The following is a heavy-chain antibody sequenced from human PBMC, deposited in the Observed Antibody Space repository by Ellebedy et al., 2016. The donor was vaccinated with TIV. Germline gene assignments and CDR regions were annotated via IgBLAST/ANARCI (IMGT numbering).Heavy chain of an antibody. Sequence: MPSETLSLTCNVSGGPIRGYYWSWIRQSPGKGLEWIGYIYPTGSTTYSPSLKSRVAISVDTSKNQISLRLTSVTAADTAVYYCARGGDSFGYWFDPWGQGTLVTVSS. J-gene: IGHJ5*02. CDR2: IYPTGST. CDR1: GGPIRGYY. CDR3: ARGGDSFGYWFDP. V-gene: IGHV4-59*01. D-gene: IGHD5-18*01.